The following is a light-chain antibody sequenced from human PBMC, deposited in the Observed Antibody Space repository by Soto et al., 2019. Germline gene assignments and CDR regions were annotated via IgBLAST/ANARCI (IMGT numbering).Light chain of an antibody. CDR2: LVY. J-gene: IGKJ4*01. V-gene: IGKV2-28*01. CDR1: QSLLHSNGNSY. CDR3: MQGLQTLT. Sequence: IVMTQSPLSLPVTPGEPASISCRSSQSLLHSNGNSYLDWYVQKPGQSPQLLISLVYNRASGVPDRFTGSGSGTDFTLKISRVEAEDVGVYYCMQGLQTLTFGGGTQVEIK.